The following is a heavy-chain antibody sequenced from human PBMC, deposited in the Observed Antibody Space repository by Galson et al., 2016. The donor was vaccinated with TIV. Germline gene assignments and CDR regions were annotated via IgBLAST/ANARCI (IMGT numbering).Heavy chain of an antibody. V-gene: IGHV1-69*13. CDR2: IIGIFGTT. Sequence: SVKVSCKASGGTFSSYAISWVRQAPGQGLEWMGGIIGIFGTTNYAQKFQGRVTITADEFMNTAYMEMSSLTSDDTAVYYCARGSGYDYMGWFDPWGQGTLVTVSS. D-gene: IGHD3-22*01. CDR1: GGTFSSYA. J-gene: IGHJ5*02. CDR3: ARGSGYDYMGWFDP.